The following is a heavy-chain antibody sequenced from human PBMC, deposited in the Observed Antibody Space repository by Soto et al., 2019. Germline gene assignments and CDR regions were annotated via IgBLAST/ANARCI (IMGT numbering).Heavy chain of an antibody. D-gene: IGHD3-22*01. J-gene: IGHJ4*02. CDR3: ARVLYYYDSSGYFDY. CDR1: GFTFSDYY. V-gene: IGHV3-11*06. Sequence: GGSLRLSCAASGFTFSDYYMSWIRQAPGKGLEWVSYISSSSSYTNYADSVKGRFTISRDNAKNSLYLQMNSLRAEDTAVYYCARVLYYYDSSGYFDYWGQGTLVTVSS. CDR2: ISSSSSYT.